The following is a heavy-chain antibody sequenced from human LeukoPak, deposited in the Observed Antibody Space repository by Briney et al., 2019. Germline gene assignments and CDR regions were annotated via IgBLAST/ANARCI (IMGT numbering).Heavy chain of an antibody. CDR2: INPNSGGT. V-gene: IGHV1-2*02. Sequence: ASVKVSCKASGYTFTDYYMHWVRQAPGQGLEWMGWINPNSGGTNYAQKFQGRVTMTRDTSIFTAYMELSRLRSDDTAVYYCARVSYYDSSGYPIDYWGQGTLVTVSS. CDR1: GYTFTDYY. D-gene: IGHD3-22*01. J-gene: IGHJ4*02. CDR3: ARVSYYDSSGYPIDY.